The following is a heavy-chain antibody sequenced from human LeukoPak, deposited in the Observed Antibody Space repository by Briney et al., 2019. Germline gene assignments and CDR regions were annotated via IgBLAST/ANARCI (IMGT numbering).Heavy chain of an antibody. V-gene: IGHV4-34*01. J-gene: IGHJ4*02. CDR1: GGSFSGYY. CDR3: ARGRGQLVTPHFAIRY. D-gene: IGHD6-6*01. Sequence: PSETLSLTCAVYGGSFSGYYWSWIRQPPGKGLEWIGEINHSGSTNYNPSLKSRVTISVDTSKNQFSLKLSSVTAADTAVYYCARGRGQLVTPHFAIRYWGQRTLVTVSS. CDR2: INHSGST.